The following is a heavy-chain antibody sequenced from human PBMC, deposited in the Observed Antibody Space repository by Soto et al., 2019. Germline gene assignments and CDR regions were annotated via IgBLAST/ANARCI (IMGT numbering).Heavy chain of an antibody. D-gene: IGHD2-15*01. CDR2: ISGNGGIR. V-gene: IGHV3-23*01. CDR1: GFTFSSYA. Sequence: GGSLRLSCAASGFTFSSYAMSWVRQAPGKGLEWVSGISGNGGIRYYADSVKGRFTISRDNSKNTLYLQMNSLRAEDTAVYYCAKDYXWSYDVGGTLFFDYWGQGTLVTVSS. CDR3: AKDYXWSYDVGGTLFFDY. J-gene: IGHJ4*02.